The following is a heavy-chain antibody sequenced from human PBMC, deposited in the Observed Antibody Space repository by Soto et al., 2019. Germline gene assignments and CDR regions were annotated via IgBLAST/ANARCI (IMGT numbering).Heavy chain of an antibody. J-gene: IGHJ4*02. CDR3: ARHQRDDASRKIDC. CDR1: GYSLTSNC. V-gene: IGHV5-51*01. Sequence: XESLKISRHGSGYSLTSNCIGLVRQMAGKGLEWMVIIKPADSDIKYSPSFQGQVTISADKSIGTAYLQWSSLKASVTAMYYCARHQRDDASRKIDCWGQGTLVTVSS. CDR2: IKPADSDI.